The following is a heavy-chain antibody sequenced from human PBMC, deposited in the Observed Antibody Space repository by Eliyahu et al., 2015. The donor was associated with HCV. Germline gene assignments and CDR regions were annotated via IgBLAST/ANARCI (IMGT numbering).Heavy chain of an antibody. V-gene: IGHV3-23*01. Sequence: EVQLLESGGGXVQPGGSLXLSCAASGFTFXXSGMIWVRQAPGKGLEFVSVISDSGGTTYHVDSVKGRFTISRDNSKNMLYLQMNNLRAEDTAVYYCAASPRTAVAWGQGILVTVSS. CDR2: ISDSGGTT. CDR1: GFTFXXSG. D-gene: IGHD6-19*01. J-gene: IGHJ4*02. CDR3: AASPRTAVA.